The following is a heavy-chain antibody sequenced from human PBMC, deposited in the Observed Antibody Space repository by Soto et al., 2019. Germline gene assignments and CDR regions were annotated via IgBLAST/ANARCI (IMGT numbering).Heavy chain of an antibody. J-gene: IGHJ6*02. V-gene: IGHV4-4*02. CDR2: IYHSGST. CDR3: ASVTRMPGYYYYGMDV. Sequence: QVQLQDSGPGLVEPSGTLSLTCAVSGGSISSSNWWSWVRQPPGKGREWIGEIYHSGSTNYNPTLKSRVTISVDKSKNQFSLKLSSVTAADTAVYYCASVTRMPGYYYYGMDVWGQGTTVAVSS. D-gene: IGHD2-2*01. CDR1: GGSISSSNW.